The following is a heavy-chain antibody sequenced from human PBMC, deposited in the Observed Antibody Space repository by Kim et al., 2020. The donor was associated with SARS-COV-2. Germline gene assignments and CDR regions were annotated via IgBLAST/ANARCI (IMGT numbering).Heavy chain of an antibody. V-gene: IGHV4-39*01. CDR2: IYYSGST. J-gene: IGHJ4*02. D-gene: IGHD4-17*01. CDR3: ARRGGGWARGGNDYGDYYFDY. Sequence: SETLSLTCTVSGGSISSSSYYWGWIRQPPGKGLEWIGSIYYSGSTYYNPSLKSRVTISVDTSKNQFSLKLSSVTAADTAVYYCARRGGGWARGGNDYGDYYFDYWGQGTLVTVSS. CDR1: GGSISSSSYY.